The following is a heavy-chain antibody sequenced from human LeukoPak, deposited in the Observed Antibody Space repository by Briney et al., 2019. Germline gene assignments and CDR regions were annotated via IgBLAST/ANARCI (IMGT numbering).Heavy chain of an antibody. CDR3: ARAYDRSGYWPEFFHH. Sequence: QPGRSLRLSCAASGFAVSNNYVSWVRQAPGKGLEWVSIIYGGGSKYYSDCVNGRFTIARSNSKDTLFLQMNSLRTEDTAVYYWARAYDRSGYWPEFFHHWGQGTLVTVSS. V-gene: IGHV3-53*01. CDR1: GFAVSNNY. CDR2: IYGGGSK. J-gene: IGHJ1*01. D-gene: IGHD3-22*01.